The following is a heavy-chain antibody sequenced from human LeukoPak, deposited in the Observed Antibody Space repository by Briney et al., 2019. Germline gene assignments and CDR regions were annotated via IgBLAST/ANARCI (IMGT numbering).Heavy chain of an antibody. CDR1: GYTLTELS. J-gene: IGHJ4*02. CDR2: FDPEDGET. D-gene: IGHD3-10*01. V-gene: IGHV1-24*01. Sequence: ASVKVSCKVSGYTLTELSMHWVRQAPGKGLEWMGGFDPEDGETIYAQKFQGRVTMTEDTSTDTAYMELSSLRSEDTAVYYCARGVTMVRGDKGYYFDYWGQGTLVTVSS. CDR3: ARGVTMVRGDKGYYFDY.